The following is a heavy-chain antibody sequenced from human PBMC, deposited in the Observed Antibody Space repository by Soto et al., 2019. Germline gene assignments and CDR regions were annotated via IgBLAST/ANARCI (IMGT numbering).Heavy chain of an antibody. D-gene: IGHD5-18*01. Sequence: PSETLSLTCTVSGGSISSYYWSWIRQPAGKGLEWIGRIYTSGSTNYYPALKSRVTMTVDTSNNQFSQKQSSVTAAETVVYYGAKDTPSWGYRDHWGQGTLVTVSS. CDR1: GGSISSYY. CDR3: AKDTPSWGYRDH. CDR2: IYTSGST. V-gene: IGHV4-4*07. J-gene: IGHJ4*02.